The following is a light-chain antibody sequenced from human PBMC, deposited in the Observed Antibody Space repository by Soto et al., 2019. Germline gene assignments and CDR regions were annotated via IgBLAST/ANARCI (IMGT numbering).Light chain of an antibody. V-gene: IGKV1-8*01. Sequence: AIRMTQSPSSFSASTGDRVTITCRASQGISSYLAWYQQKPGKAPKLLIYAASTLQSGVPSRFSGSGSGTDFTLTISSLQPDDFATYYCQQYNSYPYTFGQGTRLEIK. CDR2: AAS. J-gene: IGKJ5*01. CDR1: QGISSY. CDR3: QQYNSYPYT.